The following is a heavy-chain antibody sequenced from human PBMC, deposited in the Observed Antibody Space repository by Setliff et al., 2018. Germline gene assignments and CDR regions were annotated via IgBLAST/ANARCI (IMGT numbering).Heavy chain of an antibody. CDR2: ISAYNGNT. V-gene: IGHV1-18*01. CDR3: ARDIAYYYDSSGPSGY. D-gene: IGHD3-22*01. CDR1: GYTFSNYG. Sequence: ASVKVSCKASGYTFSNYGISWVRQAPGQGLEWMGWISAYNGNTNYAQKFQGRVTMTTDTSTSTAYMELRSLRSDDTAVYYCARDIAYYYDSSGPSGYWGQGTLVTSP. J-gene: IGHJ4*02.